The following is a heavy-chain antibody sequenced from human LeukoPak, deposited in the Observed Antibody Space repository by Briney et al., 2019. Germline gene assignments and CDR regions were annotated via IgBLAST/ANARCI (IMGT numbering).Heavy chain of an antibody. CDR2: ISSNGGST. J-gene: IGHJ5*02. CDR3: ARGRNYYGLARRPNWFDP. Sequence: PGGSLRLSCAASGFTFSSYAMHWVRQAPGKGLEYVSAISSNGGSTYYANSVKGRFTISRDNSKNTLYLQMGSLRAEDMAVYYCARGRNYYGLARRPNWFDPWGQGTLVTVSS. V-gene: IGHV3-64*01. D-gene: IGHD3-10*01. CDR1: GFTFSSYA.